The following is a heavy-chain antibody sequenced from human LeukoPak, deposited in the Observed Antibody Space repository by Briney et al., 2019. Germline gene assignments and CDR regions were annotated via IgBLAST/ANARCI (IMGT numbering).Heavy chain of an antibody. V-gene: IGHV4-59*01. J-gene: IGHJ6*03. CDR2: ISYIGST. Sequence: SETLSLTCTVSGGSISNYYLSWIRQPPGKGLEWIGYISYIGSTKYNPSLKSRVTISEDTSKKQFSLKLSSVTAADTAVYYCAGSYHYYMDVWGKGTTVTVSS. CDR1: GGSISNYY. CDR3: AGSYHYYMDV.